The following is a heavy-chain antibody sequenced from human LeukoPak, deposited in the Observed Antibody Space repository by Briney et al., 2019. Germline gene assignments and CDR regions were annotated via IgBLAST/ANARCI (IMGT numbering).Heavy chain of an antibody. CDR3: AKDASLYSGYDYDY. D-gene: IGHD5-12*01. V-gene: IGHV3-23*01. CDR1: GFTFSSYA. Sequence: GSLRLSCAASGFTFSSYAMSLVRQAPGKGLGWVSAISGSGGSTYYADSVKGRFTISRDNSKNTLYLQMNSLRAEDTAVYYCAKDASLYSGYDYDYWGQGTLVTVSS. CDR2: ISGSGGST. J-gene: IGHJ4*02.